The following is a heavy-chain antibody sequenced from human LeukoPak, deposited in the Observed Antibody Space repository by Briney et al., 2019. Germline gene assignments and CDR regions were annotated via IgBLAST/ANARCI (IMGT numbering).Heavy chain of an antibody. Sequence: SETLSLTCTVSGGSIGSYYWSWIRQSAGKGLEWIGRIYTSGTTNSNPSLKSRVTMSLDTSKNQFSLKLSSVTAADTAVYFCARDNSGSSLQHWGQGTLVTVSS. D-gene: IGHD1-26*01. CDR1: GGSIGSYY. J-gene: IGHJ1*01. CDR3: ARDNSGSSLQH. V-gene: IGHV4-4*07. CDR2: IYTSGTT.